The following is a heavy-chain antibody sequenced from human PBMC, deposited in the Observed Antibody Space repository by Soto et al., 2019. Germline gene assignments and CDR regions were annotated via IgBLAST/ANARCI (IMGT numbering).Heavy chain of an antibody. CDR2: INPSGGST. CDR3: ARDGAVVVVPAANWFDH. Sequence: QVQLVQSGAEVKKPGASVKVSCKPFGYTFTSYYIHWVRQAPGQGLEWMGLINPSGGSTTYAQKFQGRVTMTRDTSTSTVYMELSSLRSGDTAVYYCARDGAVVVVPAANWFDHWGQGTLVTVSS. D-gene: IGHD2-2*01. CDR1: GYTFTSYY. J-gene: IGHJ5*02. V-gene: IGHV1-46*01.